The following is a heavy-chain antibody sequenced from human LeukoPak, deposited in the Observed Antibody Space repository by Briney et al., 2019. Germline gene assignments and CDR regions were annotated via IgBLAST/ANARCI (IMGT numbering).Heavy chain of an antibody. D-gene: IGHD3-3*01. CDR2: ISGSGGST. Sequence: GGSLRLSCVASGFTFSTFAMSWVRQAPGKGLEWVSAISGSGGSTYYADSVKGRFTISRDNSKNTLYLQMNSLRAEDTAVYYCAKERYYDFWSGYPYYFDYWGQGTLVTVSS. CDR1: GFTFSTFA. J-gene: IGHJ4*02. V-gene: IGHV3-23*01. CDR3: AKERYYDFWSGYPYYFDY.